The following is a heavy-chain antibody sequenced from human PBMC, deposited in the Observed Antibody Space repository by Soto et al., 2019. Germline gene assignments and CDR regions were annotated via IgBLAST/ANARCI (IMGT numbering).Heavy chain of an antibody. D-gene: IGHD6-13*01. V-gene: IGHV1-8*01. Sequence: ASVKVSCKASGYTFTSYDINWVRQATGQGLEWMGWMNPNSGNTGYAQKFQGRVTMTRNTSISTAYMELSSLRSEDTAVYYCARYSSPGGAFDIWGQGTMVTVSS. CDR1: GYTFTSYD. CDR3: ARYSSPGGAFDI. CDR2: MNPNSGNT. J-gene: IGHJ3*02.